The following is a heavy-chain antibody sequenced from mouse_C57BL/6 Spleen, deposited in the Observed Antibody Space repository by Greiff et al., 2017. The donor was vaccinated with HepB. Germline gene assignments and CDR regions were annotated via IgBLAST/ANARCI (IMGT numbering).Heavy chain of an antibody. Sequence: VQLQQPGAELVKPGASVKLSCKASGYTFTSYWMHWVKQRPGQGLEWIGMIHPNSGSTNYNEKFKSKATLTVDKSSSTAYMQLSSLTSEDSAVYYGAKPLYYDYGGFAYWGQGTLVTVSA. CDR1: GYTFTSYW. V-gene: IGHV1-64*01. CDR2: IHPNSGST. D-gene: IGHD2-4*01. CDR3: AKPLYYDYGGFAY. J-gene: IGHJ3*01.